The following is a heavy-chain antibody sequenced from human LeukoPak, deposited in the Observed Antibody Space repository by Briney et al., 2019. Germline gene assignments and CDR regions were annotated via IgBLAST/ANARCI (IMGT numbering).Heavy chain of an antibody. CDR1: GFTFSSYG. V-gene: IGHV3-30*02. CDR3: AKDRDTMVRGVIITLNYYFDY. J-gene: IGHJ4*02. CDR2: IWYDGSNK. Sequence: GGSLRLSCAASGFTFSSYGMHWVRQAPGKGLEWVAVIWYDGSNKYYADSVKGRFTISRDNSKNTLYLQMNSLRAEDTAVYYCAKDRDTMVRGVIITLNYYFDYWGQGTLVTVSS. D-gene: IGHD3-10*01.